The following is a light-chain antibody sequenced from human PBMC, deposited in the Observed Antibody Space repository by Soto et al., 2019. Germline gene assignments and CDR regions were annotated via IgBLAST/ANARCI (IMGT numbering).Light chain of an antibody. J-gene: IGKJ1*01. CDR2: DAS. Sequence: DIQITQSPSSLSASVGDRVTITCRASRSISSYLNWYQQKPGKAPKFLIYDASTLESGVPSRFSGSGFGTEFSLTISSLQPDDFGSYYCQHMRTFGQGTKVDIK. CDR3: QHMRT. CDR1: RSISSY. V-gene: IGKV1-39*01.